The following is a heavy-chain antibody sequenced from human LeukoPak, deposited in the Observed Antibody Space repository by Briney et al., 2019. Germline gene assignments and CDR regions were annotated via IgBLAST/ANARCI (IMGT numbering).Heavy chain of an antibody. CDR1: AFTLSSHS. D-gene: IGHD1-26*01. J-gene: IGHJ4*02. CDR3: TRDGIVGARSFDS. Sequence: GGSLRLSCAGSAFTLSSHSIHWVRQAPGKGLVWVAAISYDGRTTYYADSVKGRFTISKDTSKNTLYLEMDSLRPEDTAIYYCTRDGIVGARSFDSWGQGTLVTVSS. V-gene: IGHV3-30*04. CDR2: ISYDGRTT.